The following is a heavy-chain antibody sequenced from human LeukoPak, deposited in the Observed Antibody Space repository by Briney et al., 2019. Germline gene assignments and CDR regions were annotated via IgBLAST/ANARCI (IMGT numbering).Heavy chain of an antibody. J-gene: IGHJ4*02. CDR1: GFTFSDYY. V-gene: IGHV3-11*04. Sequence: GGSLRLSCAASGFTFSDYYMSWIRQAPGKGLEWVSYISSSGSMISYADSVKGRFTISRDNAKKSLYLQMNSLRAEDTAVYYCARDEYIHGDLTNFDSWGQGTLVIVSS. CDR3: ARDEYIHGDLTNFDS. CDR2: ISSSGSMI. D-gene: IGHD4-17*01.